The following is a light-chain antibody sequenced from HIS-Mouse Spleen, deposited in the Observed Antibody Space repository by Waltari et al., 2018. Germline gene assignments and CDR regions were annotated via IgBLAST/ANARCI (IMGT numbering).Light chain of an antibody. J-gene: IGLJ2*01. V-gene: IGLV3-21*03. CDR2: DDS. CDR3: QVWESSSDHVV. CDR1: NIGSKS. Sequence: SYVLTQPPSVSVAPGKTARITCGGNNIGSKSVHWYQQKPGQAPVLVVYDDSDRPSGIPGRLSGSNSGNTATLTISRVEAGDEADYYCQVWESSSDHVVFGGGTKLTVL.